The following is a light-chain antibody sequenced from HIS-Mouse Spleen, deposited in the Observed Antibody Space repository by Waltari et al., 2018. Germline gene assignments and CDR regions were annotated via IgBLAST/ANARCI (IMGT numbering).Light chain of an antibody. Sequence: QSALTQPPSASGSPGQSVTISCTGTSSDVGGYNYVSWYQQHPGKAPKLMIYEVSRRPSVVPDRFSGSTSGNTASLTVSGLQAEDEADYYCSSYAGSNNLVFGGGTKLTVL. CDR3: SSYAGSNNLV. CDR1: SSDVGGYNY. V-gene: IGLV2-8*01. CDR2: EVS. J-gene: IGLJ2*01.